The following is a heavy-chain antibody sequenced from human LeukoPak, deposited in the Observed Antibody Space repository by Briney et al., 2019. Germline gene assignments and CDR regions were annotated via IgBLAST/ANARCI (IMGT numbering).Heavy chain of an antibody. CDR3: ARGVNERYYCDSSGYYLDY. J-gene: IGHJ4*02. V-gene: IGHV1-2*04. CDR1: GYTFTSYG. D-gene: IGHD3-22*01. CDR2: INPNSGGT. Sequence: ASVKVSCKASGYTFTSYGISWVRQAPGQGLEWMGWINPNSGGTNYAQKFQGWVTMTRDTSISTAYMELGRLRSDDTAVYYCARGVNERYYCDSSGYYLDYWGQGTLVTVSS.